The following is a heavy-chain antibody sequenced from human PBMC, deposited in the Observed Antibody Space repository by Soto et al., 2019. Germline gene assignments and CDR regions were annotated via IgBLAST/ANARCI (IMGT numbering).Heavy chain of an antibody. CDR3: ARDHYSNYGVPQSPYYYYGMDV. V-gene: IGHV3-33*01. CDR2: IWYDGSNK. J-gene: IGHJ6*02. CDR1: GFTFSSYG. Sequence: GGSLRLSCAASGFTFSSYGMHWVRQAPGKGLEWVAVIWYDGSNKYYADSVKGRFTISRDNSKNTLYLQMNSLRAEDTAVYYCARDHYSNYGVPQSPYYYYGMDVWGQGTTVTVSS. D-gene: IGHD4-4*01.